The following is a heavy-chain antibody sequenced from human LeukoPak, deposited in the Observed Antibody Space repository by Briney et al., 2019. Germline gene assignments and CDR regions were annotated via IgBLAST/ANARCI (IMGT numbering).Heavy chain of an antibody. Sequence: PSETLSLTCRVSGASICTYFWSWIRQPPGKGLEWIGNIYTSGTINYNPSLKSRVTISIDTSKNQFSLRLSSVTDADTALYYCATHSSSWRTDAFDIWGQGAMVTVSS. CDR3: ATHSSSWRTDAFDI. V-gene: IGHV4-4*09. D-gene: IGHD6-13*01. CDR2: IYTSGTI. J-gene: IGHJ3*02. CDR1: GASICTYF.